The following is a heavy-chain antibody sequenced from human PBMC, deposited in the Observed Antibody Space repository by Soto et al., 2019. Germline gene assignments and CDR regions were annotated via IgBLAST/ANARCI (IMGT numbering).Heavy chain of an antibody. D-gene: IGHD3-22*01. CDR1: GYTFTNYA. CDR2: INAGNGNT. CDR3: ARVRAGYYDNSGYYPY. J-gene: IGHJ4*02. Sequence: ASVKVSCKASGYTFTNYAMHWVRQAPGQRLEWMGWINAGNGNTKYSQNFQGRVTITRDTSASTAYMELSSLRSEDTAVYYCARVRAGYYDNSGYYPYWGQGTLVTVSS. V-gene: IGHV1-3*01.